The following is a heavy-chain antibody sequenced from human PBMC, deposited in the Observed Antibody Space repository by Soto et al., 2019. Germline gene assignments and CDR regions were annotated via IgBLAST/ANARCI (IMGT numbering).Heavy chain of an antibody. CDR1: GFTFSSYG. J-gene: IGHJ4*02. CDR2: ISYDGSNK. Sequence: GGSLRLSGAASGFTFSSYGMHWVRQAPGKGLEWVAVISYDGSNKYYADSVKGRFTISRDNSKNTLYLQMNSLRAEDTAVYYCAKTSYSGSPYAYFDYWGQGTLVTVSS. V-gene: IGHV3-30*18. CDR3: AKTSYSGSPYAYFDY. D-gene: IGHD1-26*01.